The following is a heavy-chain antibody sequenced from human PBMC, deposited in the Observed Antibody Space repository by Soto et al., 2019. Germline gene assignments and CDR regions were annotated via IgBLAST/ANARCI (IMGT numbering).Heavy chain of an antibody. V-gene: IGHV4-31*03. CDR3: ARGNSYYENWFDP. J-gene: IGHJ5*02. CDR2: IYYSGST. CDR1: GGSISSGGYY. D-gene: IGHD1-26*01. Sequence: LSLTCTVSGGSISSGGYYWSWIRQHPGKGLEWIGYIYYSGSTYYNPSLKSRVTISVDTSKNQFSLKLSSVTAADTAVYYCARGNSYYENWFDPWGQGTLVTVSS.